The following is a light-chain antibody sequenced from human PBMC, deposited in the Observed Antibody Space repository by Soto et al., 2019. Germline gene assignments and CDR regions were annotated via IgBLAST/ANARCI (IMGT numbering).Light chain of an antibody. CDR2: ATS. Sequence: DGQMTQSPSSLSASVGDRVTITCRASQGIAPYLAWFQQKPWKVPRLLIYATSTLQSGVPSRFSGSGSGTDFTLTISSLQPEDVATYYCQKYNSAPLTFGGGTKVEIK. CDR1: QGIAPY. CDR3: QKYNSAPLT. J-gene: IGKJ4*01. V-gene: IGKV1-27*01.